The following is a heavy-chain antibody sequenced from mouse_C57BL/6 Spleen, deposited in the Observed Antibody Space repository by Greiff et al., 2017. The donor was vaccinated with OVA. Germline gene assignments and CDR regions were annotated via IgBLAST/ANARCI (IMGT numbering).Heavy chain of an antibody. CDR2: INPRTGGT. V-gene: IGHV1-42*01. D-gene: IGHD2-4*01. CDR3: AGIYYDYDGGGRYYAIDY. Sequence: VQLQQSGPELVKPGASVKISCKASGYSFTGYYMNWVKQSPEKSLEWIGEINPRTGGTTYNQKFKAKATLTVDKSSSTAYMQLTSLTSEDSAVYSCAGIYYDYDGGGRYYAIDYWGQGTSGTVSS. J-gene: IGHJ4*01. CDR1: GYSFTGYY.